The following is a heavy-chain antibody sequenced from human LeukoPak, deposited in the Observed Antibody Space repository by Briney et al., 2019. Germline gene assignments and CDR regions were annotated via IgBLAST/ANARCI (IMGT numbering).Heavy chain of an antibody. V-gene: IGHV3-21*05. D-gene: IGHD3-16*01. Sequence: GGSLRLSCAASGFTFSSYEMNWVRQAPGKGLEWVSYISSSSSYIYYADSVKGRFTISRDNAKNSLYLQMNSLRAEDTAVYYCAEGWGNWGQGTLVTVSS. CDR2: ISSSSSYI. J-gene: IGHJ4*02. CDR3: AEGWGN. CDR1: GFTFSSYE.